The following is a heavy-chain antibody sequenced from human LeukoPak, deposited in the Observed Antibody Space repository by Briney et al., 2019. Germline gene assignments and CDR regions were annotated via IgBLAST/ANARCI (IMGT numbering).Heavy chain of an antibody. Sequence: SETLSLTCTVSGGSISNYYWSWIRQPPGKGLEWIGYIHYSGSTNYNPSLKSRVTISVDTSKNQFSLKLSSVTAADTAVYYCARGLPTSDAFDIWGQGTMVTVSS. V-gene: IGHV4-59*01. CDR2: IHYSGST. J-gene: IGHJ3*02. D-gene: IGHD1-1*01. CDR1: GGSISNYY. CDR3: ARGLPTSDAFDI.